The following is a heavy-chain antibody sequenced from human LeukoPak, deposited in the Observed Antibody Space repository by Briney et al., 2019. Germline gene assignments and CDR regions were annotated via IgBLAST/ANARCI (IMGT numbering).Heavy chain of an antibody. CDR3: AKLYSGTRPPDY. CDR1: GGSVRSSTYY. D-gene: IGHD3-10*01. J-gene: IGHJ4*02. V-gene: IGHV4-39*01. CDR2: IYYSGNT. Sequence: PSETLSLTCTVSGGSVRSSTYYWGWIRQPPGKGLEWIGSIYYSGNTYYNPSLKSRVTMSVDTSKNQFSLKLSSVTAADTAVYYCAKLYSGTRPPDYWGQGTLVTVSS.